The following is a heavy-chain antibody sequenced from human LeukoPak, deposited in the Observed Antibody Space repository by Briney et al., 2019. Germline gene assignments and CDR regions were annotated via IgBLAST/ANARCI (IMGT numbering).Heavy chain of an antibody. CDR2: IKQDGSEK. CDR3: ARGGYYDMFDY. D-gene: IGHD3-22*01. CDR1: GFTFSIYW. J-gene: IGHJ4*02. V-gene: IGHV3-7*01. Sequence: TGGSLRLSCAASGFTFSIYWMSWVRQAPGKGLEWVANIKQDGSEKYYVDSVKGRFTISRDNAKNSLYLQMNSLRAEDTAVYYCARGGYYDMFDYWGQGTLVTVSS.